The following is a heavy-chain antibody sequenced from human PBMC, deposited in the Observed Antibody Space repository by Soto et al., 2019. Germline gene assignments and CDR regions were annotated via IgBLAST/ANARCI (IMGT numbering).Heavy chain of an antibody. V-gene: IGHV1-18*01. CDR3: ARDKDYMLDY. CDR2: ISTNSGIT. Sequence: QVQLVQSGAEVKEPGASVKVSCKPSGYTFTRNGISWVRQAPGQGLEWVGWISTNSGITDYAQKLQGRVTLTTDTSTNTAYLELRSLRSDDTAVYYCARDKDYMLDYWGQGTLVTVSS. D-gene: IGHD4-4*01. CDR1: GYTFTRNG. J-gene: IGHJ4*02.